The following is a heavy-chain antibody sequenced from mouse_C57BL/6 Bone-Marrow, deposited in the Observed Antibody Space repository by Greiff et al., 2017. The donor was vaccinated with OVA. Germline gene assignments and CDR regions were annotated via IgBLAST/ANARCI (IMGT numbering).Heavy chain of an antibody. CDR1: GYTFTSYG. V-gene: IGHV1-81*01. D-gene: IGHD1-1*01. CDR3: ARYIATVVATDAMDY. Sequence: QVQLQQSGAELARPGASVKLSCKASGYTFTSYGISWVKQRTGQGLEWIGEIYPRSGNTYYNEKLKGKATLTADKSSSTAYMELRSLTSEDSAVYFCARYIATVVATDAMDYWGQGTSVTVSS. J-gene: IGHJ4*01. CDR2: IYPRSGNT.